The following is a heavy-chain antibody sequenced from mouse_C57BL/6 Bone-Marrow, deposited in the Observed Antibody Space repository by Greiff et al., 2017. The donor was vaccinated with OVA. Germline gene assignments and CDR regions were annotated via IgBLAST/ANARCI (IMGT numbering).Heavy chain of an antibody. CDR1: GYTFTSYT. J-gene: IGHJ3*01. V-gene: IGHV1-4*01. CDR3: AREDGNWFAY. CDR2: INPSSGHT. Sequence: QVQLQQSGAELARPGASVKMSCKASGYTFTSYTMHWVKQRPGQGLEWIGYINPSSGHTKYNQKFKDKATLTADKSSSTAYMQLSSLTSDDSAVYYGAREDGNWFAYWGQGTLVTVSA. D-gene: IGHD2-1*01.